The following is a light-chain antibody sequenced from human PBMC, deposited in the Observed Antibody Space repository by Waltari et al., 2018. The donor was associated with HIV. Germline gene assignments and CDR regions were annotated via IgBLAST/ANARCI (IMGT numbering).Light chain of an antibody. CDR2: AAS. J-gene: IGKJ1*01. Sequence: DIQMTQSPASLSASVGDRVTITCRASQIISTYLNWYQVKQGKAPKLLIYAASSLQSGIPRRFSGSESGTDFTLTVSSLQPEDFAIYFCQQSYSIPWTFGQGTKVEMK. CDR3: QQSYSIPWT. V-gene: IGKV1-39*01. CDR1: QIISTY.